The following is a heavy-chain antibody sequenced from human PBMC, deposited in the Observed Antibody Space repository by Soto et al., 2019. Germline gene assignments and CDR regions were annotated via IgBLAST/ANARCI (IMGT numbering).Heavy chain of an antibody. D-gene: IGHD3-16*01. Sequence: QVQLQQWGAGLLKPSETLALTCAVYGGSFSGYYWSWIRQPPGKGLEWIGEINHSGSTNYNPSLKSRVTISVDTSKNQFSLKLSSVTAADTAVYYCARGWGAYHPGWGQGTLVTVSS. CDR1: GGSFSGYY. J-gene: IGHJ4*02. V-gene: IGHV4-34*01. CDR3: ARGWGAYHPG. CDR2: INHSGST.